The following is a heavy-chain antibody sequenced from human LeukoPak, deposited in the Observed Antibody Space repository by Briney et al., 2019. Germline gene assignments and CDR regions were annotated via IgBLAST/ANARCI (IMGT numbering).Heavy chain of an antibody. CDR3: ARATLGSSWYMEPYYFDY. CDR1: GYTFTGYY. J-gene: IGHJ4*02. Sequence: PAASVRVSCKASGYTFTGYYMHWVRQAPGQGLEWMGRINPNSGGTNYAQRFQGRATMTRDTSISTAYMELSRLRSDDTAVYYCARATLGSSWYMEPYYFDYWGQGTLVTVSS. D-gene: IGHD6-13*01. CDR2: INPNSGGT. V-gene: IGHV1-2*06.